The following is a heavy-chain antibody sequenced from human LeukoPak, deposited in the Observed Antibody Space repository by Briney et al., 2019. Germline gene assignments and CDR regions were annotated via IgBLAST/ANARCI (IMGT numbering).Heavy chain of an antibody. Sequence: GASVKVSCKVSGYTLTELSMHWVRQAPGKGLEWMGGFDPEDGETIYAQKFRGRVTMTEDTSTDTAYMELSSLRSEDTAVYYCATWTSSYGGSDYWGQGTLVTVSS. D-gene: IGHD3-16*01. CDR1: GYTLTELS. CDR3: ATWTSSYGGSDY. V-gene: IGHV1-24*01. CDR2: FDPEDGET. J-gene: IGHJ4*02.